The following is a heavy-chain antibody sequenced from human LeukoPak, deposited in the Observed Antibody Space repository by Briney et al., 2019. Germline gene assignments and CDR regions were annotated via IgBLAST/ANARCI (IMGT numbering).Heavy chain of an antibody. V-gene: IGHV4-59*01. CDR1: GGSISSYY. Sequence: SETLSLTCTVSGGSISSYYWGWIRQPPGKGLEWIGYIYYSGSTNYNPSLKSRVTISVDTSKNQFSLKLSSVTAADTAVYYCARDRCSGGSCHPYYYYMDVWGKGTTVTVSS. J-gene: IGHJ6*03. CDR2: IYYSGST. CDR3: ARDRCSGGSCHPYYYYMDV. D-gene: IGHD2-15*01.